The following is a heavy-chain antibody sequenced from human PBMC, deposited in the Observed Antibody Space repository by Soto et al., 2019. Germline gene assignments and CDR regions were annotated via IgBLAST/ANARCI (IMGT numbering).Heavy chain of an antibody. D-gene: IGHD3-3*01. V-gene: IGHV3-48*03. CDR3: ARDGFYYDFWSGYSSDSGMDV. CDR2: ISSSGSTI. Sequence: GGSLRLSCAASGFTFSSYEMNWVRQAPGKGLEWVSYISSSGSTIYYADSVKGRFTISRDNAKNSLYLQMNSLRAEDTAVYYCARDGFYYDFWSGYSSDSGMDVWGQGITVTV. J-gene: IGHJ6*02. CDR1: GFTFSSYE.